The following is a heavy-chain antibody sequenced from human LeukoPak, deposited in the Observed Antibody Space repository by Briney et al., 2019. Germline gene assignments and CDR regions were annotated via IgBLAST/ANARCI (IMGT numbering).Heavy chain of an antibody. CDR2: ISGYNGNT. V-gene: IGHV1-18*01. J-gene: IGHJ4*02. CDR1: GYTFSTFC. Sequence: GASVKVSCKASGYTFSTFCIAWVRQAPGQGLEWMGWISGYNGNTNYAQKFQGRVTMTTDTTTTTAYMELRSLRSDDTAVYYCARDGYFDYWGQGALVTVSS. CDR3: ARDGYFDY.